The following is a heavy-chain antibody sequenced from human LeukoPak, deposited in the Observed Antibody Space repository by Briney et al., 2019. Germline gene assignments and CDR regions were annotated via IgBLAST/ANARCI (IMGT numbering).Heavy chain of an antibody. CDR1: GFTFKNYW. CDR3: ARDYGDGYNLDY. V-gene: IGHV3-74*01. D-gene: IGHD5-24*01. J-gene: IGHJ4*02. CDR2: IINDGSST. Sequence: PGGSLRLSCAASGFTFKNYWMHWVRQAPGKGLEWVSRIINDGSSTTYADSVKGRFTISRDNAKDTLYLQMNSLRAEDTAVYYCARDYGDGYNLDYWGQGTLVTVSS.